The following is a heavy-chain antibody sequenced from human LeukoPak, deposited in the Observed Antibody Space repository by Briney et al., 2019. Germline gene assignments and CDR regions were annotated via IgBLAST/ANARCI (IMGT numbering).Heavy chain of an antibody. CDR2: VSSSGSSI. CDR3: ARARPRWDFDY. D-gene: IGHD5-24*01. V-gene: IGHV3-48*04. J-gene: IGHJ4*02. Sequence: GGSLRLSCAASGFTFSSYSMNWVRQAPGKGLEWISYVSSSGSSIYYADSVKGRFTISRDNAKRSLNLQMNSLRVEDTAVYYCARARPRWDFDYWGQGTLVTVSS. CDR1: GFTFSSYS.